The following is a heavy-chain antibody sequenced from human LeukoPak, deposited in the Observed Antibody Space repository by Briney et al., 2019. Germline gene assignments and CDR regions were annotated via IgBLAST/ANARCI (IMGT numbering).Heavy chain of an antibody. CDR3: ARGSAVGDDFCYYGMDV. J-gene: IGHJ6*02. CDR1: GYTFTGYY. CDR2: INPNSGGT. Sequence: ASVKVSCKASGYTFTGYYMHWVRQAPGQGLEWMGWINPNSGGTNYAQKFQGRVTMTRDTSISTAYMELSRLRSDDTAVYYCARGSAVGDDFCYYGMDVWGQGTTDTVSS. D-gene: IGHD3-16*01. V-gene: IGHV1-2*02.